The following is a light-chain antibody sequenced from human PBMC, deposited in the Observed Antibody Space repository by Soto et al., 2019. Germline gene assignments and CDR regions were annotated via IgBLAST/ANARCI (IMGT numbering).Light chain of an antibody. CDR1: ASDIGRYNY. V-gene: IGLV2-8*01. J-gene: IGLJ1*01. Sequence: QSVLTQPPSASGSPGQYVTISCIGTASDIGRYNYVSWYQRHPGKAPKLIIYEVTKRPSGVPDRFSGSKSGNTASLTVSGLQADDEADYYCNSYVGSNNYVFGTGTKVTVL. CDR3: NSYVGSNNYV. CDR2: EVT.